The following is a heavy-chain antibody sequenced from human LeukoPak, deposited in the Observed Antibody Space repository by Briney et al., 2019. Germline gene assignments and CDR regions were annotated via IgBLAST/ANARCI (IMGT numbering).Heavy chain of an antibody. CDR3: AKCEDSYGNDALDI. CDR2: IRGGRGVT. J-gene: IGHJ3*02. CDR1: GFTFTNYA. Sequence: PGGSLRLSCAASGFTFTNYAMNWVRQAPGKGPEWVSYIRGGRGVTHYADSVKGRFTISRDNSNNILYLQMSSLRAEDTAVYYWAKCEDSYGNDALDIWGQGTMVTVSS. D-gene: IGHD5-18*01. V-gene: IGHV3-23*01.